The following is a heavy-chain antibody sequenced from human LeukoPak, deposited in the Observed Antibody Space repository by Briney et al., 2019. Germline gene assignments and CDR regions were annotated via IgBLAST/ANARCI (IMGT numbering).Heavy chain of an antibody. Sequence: GGSLRLSCVASQFRFPFSHYGMHWVRQAPGRGLEWVAVIWSDGTNQYYADSVKGRFTISRDNAENSLYLQMNSLRADDTALYYCVRGFRGGPFDYWGQGTLVTVSS. J-gene: IGHJ4*02. V-gene: IGHV3-33*01. CDR3: VRGFRGGPFDY. D-gene: IGHD3-10*01. CDR1: QFRFPFSHYG. CDR2: IWSDGTNQ.